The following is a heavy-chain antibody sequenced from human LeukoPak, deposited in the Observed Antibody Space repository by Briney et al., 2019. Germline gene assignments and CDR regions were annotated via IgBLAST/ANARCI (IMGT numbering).Heavy chain of an antibody. CDR2: IQYDGNNK. Sequence: PSETLSLTCAVSGYSISSGYYWGWVRQPPGKGLEWVAYIQYDGNNKKYVDSVKGRFTLSRDNSKNTLHLQMNSLTAEDTAVYYCVKVLGGAPPRAFEIWGQGTMVTVSP. CDR3: VKVLGGAPPRAFEI. J-gene: IGHJ3*02. V-gene: IGHV3-30*02. CDR1: GYSISSGYY.